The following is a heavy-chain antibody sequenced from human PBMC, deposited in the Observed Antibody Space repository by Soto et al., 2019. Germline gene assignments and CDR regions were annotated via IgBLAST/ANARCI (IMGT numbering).Heavy chain of an antibody. J-gene: IGHJ5*02. CDR3: ATRITVFGLLIPPFDP. Sequence: PSETLSLTCAVYGGSVNGYYWNWIRQPPGKGLEWIGEINHTGGAHYNPSLKSRVTMSVDTSKNQFSLRLSSVTAADTAIYYCATRITVFGLLIPPFDPWGRGTQVTVSS. D-gene: IGHD3-3*01. V-gene: IGHV4-34*01. CDR2: INHTGGA. CDR1: GGSVNGYY.